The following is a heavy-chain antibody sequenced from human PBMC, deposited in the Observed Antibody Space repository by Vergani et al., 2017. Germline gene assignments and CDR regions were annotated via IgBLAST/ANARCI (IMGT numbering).Heavy chain of an antibody. CDR3: ARETWDYYDSSGYGWFDP. CDR1: GGSISSGDYY. J-gene: IGHJ5*02. V-gene: IGHV4-30-4*01. Sequence: QVQLQESGPGLVKPSQTLSLTCTVSGGSISSGDYYWSWIRQPPGKGLEWIGYIYYSGSTYYNQSLKSRVTISVDTSKNQFSLKRSSVTAADTAVYYCARETWDYYDSSGYGWFDPWGQGTLVTVSS. CDR2: IYYSGST. D-gene: IGHD3-22*01.